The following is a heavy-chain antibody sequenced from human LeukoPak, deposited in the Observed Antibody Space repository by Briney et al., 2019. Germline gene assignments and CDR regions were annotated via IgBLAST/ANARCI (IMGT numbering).Heavy chain of an antibody. CDR1: GYTFTGYY. CDR2: INPNSGGT. D-gene: IGHD3-3*01. J-gene: IGHJ4*02. Sequence: ASVKVSCKASGYTFTGYYMHWVRQAPGQGLEWMGWINPNSGGTNYAQKFQGRVTMTRDTSISTAYMELSRLRSDDTAVYYCARFLEGRRLRSGFDYWGQGSLVIVSS. V-gene: IGHV1-2*02. CDR3: ARFLEGRRLRSGFDY.